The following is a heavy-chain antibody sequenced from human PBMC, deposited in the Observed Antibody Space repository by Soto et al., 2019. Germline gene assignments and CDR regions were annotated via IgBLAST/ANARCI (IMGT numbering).Heavy chain of an antibody. V-gene: IGHV3-23*01. Sequence: GGSLRLSCVASGFTFENYAMSWVRQAPGKGPEWVSAISGSGGTTYYSDSVKGRFTISRDNSKNTVYLQMNDLRVEDAAEYFCAKDSWAIFGVPAGAYYAMDVWGQGTTVTVSS. D-gene: IGHD3-3*01. CDR3: AKDSWAIFGVPAGAYYAMDV. CDR2: ISGSGGTT. J-gene: IGHJ6*02. CDR1: GFTFENYA.